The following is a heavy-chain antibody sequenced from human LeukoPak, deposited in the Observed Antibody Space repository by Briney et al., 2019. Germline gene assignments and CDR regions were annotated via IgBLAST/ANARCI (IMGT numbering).Heavy chain of an antibody. D-gene: IGHD3-16*01. V-gene: IGHV1-8*01. CDR3: VEVGFGDAFDI. Sequence: ASVKVSCKASGYTFTSYDINWVRQATGQGLEWMGWMNPNSGNTGYAQKLQGRVTMTRNTSISTAYMELSSLRSEDTAVYYCVEVGFGDAFDIWGQGTMVTVSS. J-gene: IGHJ3*02. CDR1: GYTFTSYD. CDR2: MNPNSGNT.